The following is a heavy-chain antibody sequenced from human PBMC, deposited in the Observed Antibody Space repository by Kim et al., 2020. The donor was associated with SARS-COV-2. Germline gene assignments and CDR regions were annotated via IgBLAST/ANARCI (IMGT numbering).Heavy chain of an antibody. D-gene: IGHD2-8*01. V-gene: IGHV4-59*08. CDR3: ARHPGGSNGLFDY. J-gene: IGHJ4*02. Sequence: YNPSVKGRVTISVDTSKNQFSLKLSSVAAADTAVYYCARHPGGSNGLFDYWGQGTLVTVSS.